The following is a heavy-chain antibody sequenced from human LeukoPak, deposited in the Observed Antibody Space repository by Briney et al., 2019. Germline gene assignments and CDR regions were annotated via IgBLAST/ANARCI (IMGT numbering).Heavy chain of an antibody. Sequence: GESLKISCKGSGYSFATYWIGWVRQMPGKGLEWMGIIYPGDSKTRYGPSFQGQVTISADKSRSTAYLQWSSLKASDTAMYYCARQHGSGSYYSRAIDYWGQGTLVTVSS. CDR2: IYPGDSKT. D-gene: IGHD3-10*01. J-gene: IGHJ4*02. V-gene: IGHV5-51*01. CDR3: ARQHGSGSYYSRAIDY. CDR1: GYSFATYW.